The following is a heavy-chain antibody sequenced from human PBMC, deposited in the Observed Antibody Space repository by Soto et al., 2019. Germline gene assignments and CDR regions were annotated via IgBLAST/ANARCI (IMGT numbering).Heavy chain of an antibody. Sequence: QVQLVESGGGVVQPGRSLRLSCAASGFTFSSYAMHWVRQASGKGLEWVAVISYDGSNKYYADSVKGRFTISRDNSKNTLYLQMNSLRAEDTAVYYCARGDIVVVTATLDYWGQGTLVTVSS. CDR1: GFTFSSYA. J-gene: IGHJ4*02. CDR2: ISYDGSNK. D-gene: IGHD2-21*02. V-gene: IGHV3-30-3*01. CDR3: ARGDIVVVTATLDY.